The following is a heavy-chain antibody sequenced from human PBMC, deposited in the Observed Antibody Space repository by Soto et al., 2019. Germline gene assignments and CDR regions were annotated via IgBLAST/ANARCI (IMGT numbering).Heavy chain of an antibody. J-gene: IGHJ4*02. Sequence: GASVKVSCKASGYTFTSYAIDWVRQAPGQRLEWVGWINAGNGNTKYSQKFQGRVTITRDTSASTAYMELSSLRSEDTAVYYCARELLELTNDYWGQGTLVTVSS. CDR1: GYTFTSYA. V-gene: IGHV1-3*01. CDR3: ARELLELTNDY. CDR2: INAGNGNT. D-gene: IGHD1-26*01.